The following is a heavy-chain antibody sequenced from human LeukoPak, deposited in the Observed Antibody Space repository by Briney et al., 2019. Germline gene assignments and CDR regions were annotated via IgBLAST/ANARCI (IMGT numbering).Heavy chain of an antibody. D-gene: IGHD6-13*01. V-gene: IGHV3-69-1*01. CDR3: ASPYSSRWYELCY. Sequence: GGSLRLSCAASGFTFSSYEMNWVRQAPGKGLEWVSSISSSSYIYYADSVKGRFTTSRDNAKNSLYLQMNGLRAEDTAVYYCASPYSSRWYELCYWGQGTLVTVSS. CDR1: GFTFSSYE. CDR2: ISSSSYI. J-gene: IGHJ4*02.